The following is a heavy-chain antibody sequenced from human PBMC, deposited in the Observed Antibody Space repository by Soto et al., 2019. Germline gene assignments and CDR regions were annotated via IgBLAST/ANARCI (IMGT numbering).Heavy chain of an antibody. V-gene: IGHV1-24*01. CDR1: GYTLTELS. D-gene: IGHD3-16*02. CDR3: ARVFGGVIVSSYYYMDV. Sequence: ASVKVSCKVSGYTLTELSMHWVRQAPGKGLEWMGGFDPEGGKTIYAQKFQGRVTMTRNTSISTAYMELSSLRSEDTAVYYCARVFGGVIVSSYYYMDVWGKGTTVTVSS. CDR2: FDPEGGKT. J-gene: IGHJ6*03.